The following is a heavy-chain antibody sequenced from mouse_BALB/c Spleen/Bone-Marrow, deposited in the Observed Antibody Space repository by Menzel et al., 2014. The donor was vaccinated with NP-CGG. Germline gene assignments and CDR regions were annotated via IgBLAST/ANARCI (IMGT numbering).Heavy chain of an antibody. V-gene: IGHV1-9*01. CDR3: AGGGVRGGYWYFDV. CDR2: ILPGSGST. J-gene: IGHJ1*01. D-gene: IGHD2-14*01. Sequence: VQLQQSGAELMKPGASVKISCKATGYTFSSYWIEWVKQRPGHGLEWIGEILPGSGSTNYNEKFKGKATFTADTSSNPSYMQLRGRTSEASAVYCGAGGGVRGGYWYFDVWGAGTTVTVSS. CDR1: GYTFSSYW.